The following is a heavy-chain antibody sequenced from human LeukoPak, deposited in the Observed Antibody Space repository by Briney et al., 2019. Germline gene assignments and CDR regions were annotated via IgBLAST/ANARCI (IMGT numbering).Heavy chain of an antibody. J-gene: IGHJ3*02. D-gene: IGHD3-3*02. Sequence: GASVKVSCKASGYTFTSYYMHWVRQAPGQGLEWMGIINPSGGSTSYAQKFQGRVTMTRDMSTSTVYMELSSLRSEDTAVYYCARKTFSPPLPFEIWGQGKMATV. CDR1: GYTFTSYY. CDR3: ARKTFSPPLPFEI. CDR2: INPSGGST. V-gene: IGHV1-46*01.